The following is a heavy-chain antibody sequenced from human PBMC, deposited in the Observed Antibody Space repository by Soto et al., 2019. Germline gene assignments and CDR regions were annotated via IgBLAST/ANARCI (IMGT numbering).Heavy chain of an antibody. CDR3: ARADYVGLGPDY. CDR2: ISSSSSTI. J-gene: IGHJ4*02. Sequence: GGSLRLSCAASGFTFSSYSMNWVRQAPGKGLEWVSYISSSSSTIYYADSVKRRFTISRDNAKNSLYPQMNRLRDEDTAVYYCARADYVGLGPDYWGQGTLVTVSS. D-gene: IGHD3-16*01. V-gene: IGHV3-48*02. CDR1: GFTFSSYS.